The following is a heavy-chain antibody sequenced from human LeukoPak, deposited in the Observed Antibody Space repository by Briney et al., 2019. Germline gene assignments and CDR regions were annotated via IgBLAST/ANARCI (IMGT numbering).Heavy chain of an antibody. Sequence: SETLSLTCTVSGGSIRSSYYYWGWIRQPPGKGLVWIGSIYDSGSTYYNPSLKSRVTISVDTSKNQFSLKLSSVTAADTAVYYCARGAEYSSSSDYWGQGTLVTVSS. CDR2: IYDSGST. CDR3: ARGAEYSSSSDY. J-gene: IGHJ4*02. V-gene: IGHV4-39*01. CDR1: GGSIRSSYYY. D-gene: IGHD6-6*01.